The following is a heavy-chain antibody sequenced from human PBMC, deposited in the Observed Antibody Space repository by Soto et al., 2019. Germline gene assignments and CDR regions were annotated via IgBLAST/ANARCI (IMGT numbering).Heavy chain of an antibody. V-gene: IGHV3-30-3*01. CDR2: ISYDGSNK. J-gene: IGHJ6*02. D-gene: IGHD6-19*01. CDR1: GFTFSSYA. Sequence: QVQLVESGGGVVQPGRSLRLSCAASGFTFSSYAMHWVRQAPGKGLEWMAVISYDGSNKYYADSVKGRFTISRDNSKNTLYLQMNSLRAEDTAVYYCARERYSSGWYYYYYGMDVWGQGTTVTVSS. CDR3: ARERYSSGWYYYYYGMDV.